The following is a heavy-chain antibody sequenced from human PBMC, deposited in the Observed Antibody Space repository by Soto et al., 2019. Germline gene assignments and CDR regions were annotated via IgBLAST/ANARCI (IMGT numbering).Heavy chain of an antibody. Sequence: ASVKVSCKASGYTFTSCGISWVRQAPGQGLEWMGWISAYNGNTNYAQKLQGRVTMTTDTSTSTAYTELRSLRSDDTAVYYCARAARYYDFWSGYYSHEHAFDIWGQGAMVTVSS. D-gene: IGHD3-3*01. V-gene: IGHV1-18*01. CDR1: GYTFTSCG. CDR2: ISAYNGNT. CDR3: ARAARYYDFWSGYYSHEHAFDI. J-gene: IGHJ3*02.